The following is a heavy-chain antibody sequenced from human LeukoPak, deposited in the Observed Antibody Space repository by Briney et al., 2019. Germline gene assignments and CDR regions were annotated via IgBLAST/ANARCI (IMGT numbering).Heavy chain of an antibody. J-gene: IGHJ4*02. Sequence: ASVKVSCKASGYSFTNYHMHWVRQARGQGLEWMGMINPDTGRATYAPKFQGRVSMTRDTSTSTVYMELSSLTSEDTAVYYCARDRFFYGSSDYYLIYWGQGTLVIVST. CDR2: INPDTGRA. V-gene: IGHV1-46*01. CDR3: ARDRFFYGSSDYYLIY. D-gene: IGHD3-22*01. CDR1: GYSFTNYH.